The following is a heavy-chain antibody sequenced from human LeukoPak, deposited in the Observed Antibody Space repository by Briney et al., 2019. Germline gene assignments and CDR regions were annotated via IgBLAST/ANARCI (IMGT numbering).Heavy chain of an antibody. J-gene: IGHJ3*02. Sequence: GSLRLSCAASGFTFSSYSMNWVRQAPGKGLEWIGEINHSGSTNYNPSLKSRVTISVDTSKNQFSLKLSSVTAADTAVYYCAREARYQDAFDIWGQGTMVTVSS. CDR1: GFTFSSYS. V-gene: IGHV4-34*01. D-gene: IGHD2-2*01. CDR3: AREARYQDAFDI. CDR2: INHSGST.